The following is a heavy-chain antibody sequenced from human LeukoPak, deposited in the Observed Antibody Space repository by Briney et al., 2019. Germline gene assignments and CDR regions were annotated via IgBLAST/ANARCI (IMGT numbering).Heavy chain of an antibody. CDR3: ARVGMIVVVIGY. J-gene: IGHJ4*02. CDR1: GDSISGSSYY. D-gene: IGHD3-22*01. Sequence: PSETLSLTCTVSGDSISGSSYYWGWIRQPPGKGLEWIGSIYYSGSTYYNPSLKSRVTISVDTSKNQFSLKLSSVTAADTAVYYCARVGMIVVVIGYWGQGTLVTVSS. CDR2: IYYSGST. V-gene: IGHV4-39*07.